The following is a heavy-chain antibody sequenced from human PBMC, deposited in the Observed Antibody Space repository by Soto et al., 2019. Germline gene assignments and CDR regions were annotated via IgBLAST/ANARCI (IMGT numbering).Heavy chain of an antibody. J-gene: IGHJ6*03. CDR3: VGVDYDFWSGRGPYYYYYMDV. Sequence: GGSLRLSCAASGFTFSSYWMSWVRQAPGKGLEWVANIKQDGSEKYYVDSVKGRFTISRDNAKNSLYLQMNSLRAEDTAVYYFVGVDYDFWSGRGPYYYYYMDVWGKGTTVTVSS. V-gene: IGHV3-7*01. D-gene: IGHD3-3*01. CDR2: IKQDGSEK. CDR1: GFTFSSYW.